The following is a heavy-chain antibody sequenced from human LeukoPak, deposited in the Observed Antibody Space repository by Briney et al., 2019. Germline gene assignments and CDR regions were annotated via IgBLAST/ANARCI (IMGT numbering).Heavy chain of an antibody. CDR3: ARLRLRFQWSGNPTTYEAIDI. J-gene: IGHJ3*02. V-gene: IGHV4-59*08. CDR2: IHFTGST. D-gene: IGHD3-3*01. CDR1: SGSISPYY. Sequence: SETLSLTCTVSSGSISPYYWSWIRQPPGKGLEWIGSIHFTGSTDYNPSLKSRVSMSVDTSIKQCSLRVSSVTAADTAVYYCARLRLRFQWSGNPTTYEAIDIWGQGTMVTVSS.